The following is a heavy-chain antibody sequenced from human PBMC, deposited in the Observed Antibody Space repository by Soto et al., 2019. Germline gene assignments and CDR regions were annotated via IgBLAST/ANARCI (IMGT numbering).Heavy chain of an antibody. D-gene: IGHD3-22*01. Sequence: QVQLVESGGGVVQPGRSLRLSCAVSGFTFSSYGMNWVRQAPGKGLEWVAAIYYDGSNIYYADSVRGRFTISRDNFKNTLYLHMNSLRAEDTAVYYCARDSKDDSSGYYAGFDYWGQGTLVTVSS. CDR3: ARDSKDDSSGYYAGFDY. CDR2: IYYDGSNI. V-gene: IGHV3-33*01. J-gene: IGHJ4*02. CDR1: GFTFSSYG.